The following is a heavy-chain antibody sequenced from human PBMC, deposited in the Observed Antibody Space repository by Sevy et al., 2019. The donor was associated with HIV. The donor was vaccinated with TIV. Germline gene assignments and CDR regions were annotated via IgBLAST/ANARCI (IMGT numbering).Heavy chain of an antibody. V-gene: IGHV4-59*01. CDR1: GGPISVYY. CDR3: ARAPPVRSGDDSLNWFDP. CDR2: IYYTDST. Sequence: SETLSLTCTVSGGPISVYYWTWIRQSPGKGLEYIGYIYYTDSTNYNPSLKSRVTISLDTSKNQFSLNLSSVTAADSAVYYCARAPPVRSGDDSLNWFDPWGQGTLVTVSS. D-gene: IGHD5-12*01. J-gene: IGHJ5*02.